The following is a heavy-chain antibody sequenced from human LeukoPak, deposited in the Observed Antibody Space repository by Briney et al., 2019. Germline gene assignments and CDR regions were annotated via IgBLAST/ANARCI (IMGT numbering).Heavy chain of an antibody. V-gene: IGHV1-46*01. D-gene: IGHD3-3*01. J-gene: IGHJ4*02. CDR2: INPSGGST. CDR1: GYTFTSYY. CDR3: AKISKTYYDFWSGYWGPFDY. Sequence: ASVKVSCKASGYTFTSYYMHWVRQAPGQGLEWMGIINPSGGSTSYAQKFQGRVTMARDTSTSTVYMELSSLRSEDTAVYYCAKISKTYYDFWSGYWGPFDYWGQGTLVTVSS.